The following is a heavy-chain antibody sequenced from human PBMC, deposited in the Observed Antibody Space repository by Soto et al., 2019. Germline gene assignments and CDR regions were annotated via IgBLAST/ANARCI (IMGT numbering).Heavy chain of an antibody. CDR2: IYYSGAT. J-gene: IGHJ4*02. D-gene: IGHD1-1*01. CDR1: GGSISGYY. CDR3: ESHATYHSVWRDSDLDDG. V-gene: IGHV4-59*04. Sequence: SETLSLTCSVSGGSISGYYWSWIRQPPGKGLEWIGCIYYSGATYYDPSLQSRVTLSVESSENHFYQYLSTVTAAGTAVYYCESHATYHSVWRDSDLDDGWGQGTLVTVSS.